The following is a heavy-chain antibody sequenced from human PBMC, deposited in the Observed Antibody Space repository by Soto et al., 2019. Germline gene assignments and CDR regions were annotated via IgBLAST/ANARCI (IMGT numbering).Heavy chain of an antibody. J-gene: IGHJ4*02. V-gene: IGHV3-48*01. D-gene: IGHD5-18*01. CDR1: GFTFSRDS. CDR2: ISSSSSSI. Sequence: EVQLVESGGGLVQPGGSLRLSCAASGFTFSRDSMNWVRQAPGKGLEWVSFISSSSSSIYYADSVKGRFTISRDNAKNSLYLQMSSLRAEDTAVYYCARGGRGYSYGHDYWGQGTLFTVSS. CDR3: ARGGRGYSYGHDY.